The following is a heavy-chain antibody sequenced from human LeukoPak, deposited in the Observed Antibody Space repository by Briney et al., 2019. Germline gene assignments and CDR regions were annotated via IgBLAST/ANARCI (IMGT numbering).Heavy chain of an antibody. J-gene: IGHJ4*02. CDR2: INRDGSEK. CDR3: ARDSGYSYVDY. D-gene: IGHD5-18*01. V-gene: IGHV3-7*01. CDR1: GFTLSSYW. Sequence: GGSLRLSCAASGFTLSSYWMSWVRQAPGKGLEWVANINRDGSEKYYVDSVKGRFTISRDNAKNSLYLQMNSLRAEDTAVYYCARDSGYSYVDYWGQGTLVTVSS.